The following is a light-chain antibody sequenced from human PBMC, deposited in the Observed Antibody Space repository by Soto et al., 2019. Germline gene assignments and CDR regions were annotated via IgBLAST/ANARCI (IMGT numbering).Light chain of an antibody. CDR3: QQSYSTLYT. Sequence: DIQMTQSQSSLSASVGDRVTITCRASQSIHTNLSWYQQKPGKAPKLLIRTASSLQSGVPSRFSGSGSGIDFTLTISSLQPEDFAVYYCQQSYSTLYTFGQGTNLEIK. CDR2: TAS. CDR1: QSIHTN. V-gene: IGKV1-39*01. J-gene: IGKJ2*01.